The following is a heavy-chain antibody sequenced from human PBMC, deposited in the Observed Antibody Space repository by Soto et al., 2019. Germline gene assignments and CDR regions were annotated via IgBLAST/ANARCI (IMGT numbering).Heavy chain of an antibody. CDR2: ISSSSSTI. Sequence: GGSLRLSCAASGFTFSSYSMNWVRQAPGKGLEWVSYISSSSSTIYYADSVKGRFTISRDNAKNSLYLQMNSLRAEDTAVYYCARAPMRPYFDYWGQGTLVTVSS. CDR1: GFTFSSYS. J-gene: IGHJ4*02. V-gene: IGHV3-48*01. CDR3: ARAPMRPYFDY.